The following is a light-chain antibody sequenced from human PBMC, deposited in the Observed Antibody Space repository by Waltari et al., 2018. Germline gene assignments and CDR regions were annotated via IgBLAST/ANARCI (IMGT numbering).Light chain of an antibody. CDR1: NIGSKR. CDR3: QVWDHSGIDTYV. CDR2: NNS. J-gene: IGLJ1*01. V-gene: IGLV3-21*04. Sequence: YVLTHPPSVPVAPGKTARVTCGGHNIGSKRVHWYQQRPGQTPVLVISNNSDRPSGIPERFSGSNSENTATLTISRVEAGDEADYYCQVWDHSGIDTYVFGAGTKVTVL.